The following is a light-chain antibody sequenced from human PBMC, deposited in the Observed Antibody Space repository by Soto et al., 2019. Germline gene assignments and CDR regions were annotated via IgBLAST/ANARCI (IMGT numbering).Light chain of an antibody. CDR1: SSDVGGYNY. Sequence: QSVLTQPRSVSGSPGQSVTISCTGTSSDVGGYNYVSWYQHHPGKAPTLMIYDVNKRPSGVPDRFSGSKSGYTASLTISGLQAEDEAEYHCCSYAGSYTLLFGGGTKVTVL. CDR3: CSYAGSYTLL. J-gene: IGLJ2*01. CDR2: DVN. V-gene: IGLV2-11*01.